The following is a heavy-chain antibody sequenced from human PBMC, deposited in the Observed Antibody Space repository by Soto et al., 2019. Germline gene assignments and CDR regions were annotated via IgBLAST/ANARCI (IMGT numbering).Heavy chain of an antibody. Sequence: SETLSLTCTVSCGSISSYYWSWIRQPPGKGLEWIGYIYYSGSTNYNPSLKSRVTISVDTSKNQFSLKLSSVTAADTAVYYCASAGGYSYGFRGQGWFDPWGQGTLVTVSS. CDR3: ASAGGYSYGFRGQGWFDP. CDR2: IYYSGST. D-gene: IGHD5-18*01. J-gene: IGHJ5*02. CDR1: CGSISSYY. V-gene: IGHV4-59*01.